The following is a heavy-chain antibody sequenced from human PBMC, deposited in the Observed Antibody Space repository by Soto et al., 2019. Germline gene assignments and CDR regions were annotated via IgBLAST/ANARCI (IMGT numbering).Heavy chain of an antibody. V-gene: IGHV1-2*02. CDR2: INPNSGGT. CDR3: ATQKGTVAGTFDY. Sequence: GASVKVSCKASGYTFTGYYMHWVRRAPGQGLEWMGWINPNSGGTNYAQKFQGRVTMTRDTSISTAYMELSRLRSDDTAVYYCATQKGTVAGTFDYWGQGTLVTVSS. D-gene: IGHD6-19*01. J-gene: IGHJ4*02. CDR1: GYTFTGYY.